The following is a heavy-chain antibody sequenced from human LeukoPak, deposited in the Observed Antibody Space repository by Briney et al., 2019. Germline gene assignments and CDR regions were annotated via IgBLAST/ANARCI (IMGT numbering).Heavy chain of an antibody. CDR1: GGXISSGNYY. Sequence: PSETLSLTCTVSGGXISSGNYYWTWIRQHPGTGLEWIGYIYYSGTTNYNPSLKSRVTISVDTSKNQFSLKLSSVTAADTAVYYCARLVGGVGFFDWWGQGTLVTVSS. V-gene: IGHV4-31*03. CDR2: IYYSGTT. J-gene: IGHJ4*02. D-gene: IGHD3-16*01. CDR3: ARLVGGVGFFDW.